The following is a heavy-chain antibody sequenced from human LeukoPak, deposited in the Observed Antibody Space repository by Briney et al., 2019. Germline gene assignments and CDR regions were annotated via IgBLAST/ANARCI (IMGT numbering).Heavy chain of an antibody. CDR1: GGSFSGYY. J-gene: IGHJ4*02. Sequence: PSETLSLTCAVYGGSFSGYYWSWIRQPPGKGLEWIGEINHSGSTNYNPSLKSRVTISVDTSKNQFSLKLSSVTAADTAVYYCARGGPYYDFWSGYYFCGQGTLVTVSS. V-gene: IGHV4-34*01. CDR2: INHSGST. CDR3: ARGGPYYDFWSGYYF. D-gene: IGHD3-3*01.